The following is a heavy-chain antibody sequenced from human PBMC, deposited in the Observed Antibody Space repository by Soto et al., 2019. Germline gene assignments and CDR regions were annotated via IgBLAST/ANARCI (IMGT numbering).Heavy chain of an antibody. J-gene: IGHJ5*02. CDR1: GFTFSSXA. V-gene: IGHV3-23*01. Sequence: GGSLRLSCAASGFTFSSXAMXXXRXAPGKGLXXXLVXXGGGGANFYAGAVKGRFTTSSDNSKNTLYLQMNSLRAEDTAVYYCAKASGXXYLGGFDPWGQGTLVTVSS. D-gene: IGHD1-26*01. CDR2: XXGGGGAN. CDR3: AKASGXXYLGGFDP.